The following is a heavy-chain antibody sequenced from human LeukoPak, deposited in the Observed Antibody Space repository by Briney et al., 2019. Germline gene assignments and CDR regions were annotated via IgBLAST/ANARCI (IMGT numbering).Heavy chain of an antibody. J-gene: IGHJ4*02. Sequence: SETLSLTCTVSGGSISRYYWSWIRQPPGKGLAWIGYIHSSGSTNYNPALKSRVTILVDTSKNQFSLKLTSATAADTAVYYCARHTYSSSSPFDFWGQGTLVTVSS. D-gene: IGHD6-6*01. CDR2: IHSSGST. V-gene: IGHV4-59*08. CDR1: GGSISRYY. CDR3: ARHTYSSSSPFDF.